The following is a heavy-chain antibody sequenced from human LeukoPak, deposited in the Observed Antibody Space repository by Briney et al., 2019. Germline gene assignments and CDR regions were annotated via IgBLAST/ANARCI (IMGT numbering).Heavy chain of an antibody. J-gene: IGHJ4*02. CDR1: GFTFDDYG. Sequence: GGSLRLSCAASGFTFDDYGMSWVRQAPGKGLEWVSGINWNGGSTGYADSVKGRFTISRDNAKNSLYLQMNSLRAEDTALYYCARDRQRTYSGSYGFDYWGQGTLVTVPS. D-gene: IGHD1-26*01. CDR2: INWNGGST. CDR3: ARDRQRTYSGSYGFDY. V-gene: IGHV3-20*04.